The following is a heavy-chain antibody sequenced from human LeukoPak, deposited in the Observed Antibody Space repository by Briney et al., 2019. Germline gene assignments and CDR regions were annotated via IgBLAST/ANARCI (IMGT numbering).Heavy chain of an antibody. CDR3: ARSPGTYLDY. Sequence: ASVKVSCKASNYTFRSYDITWVRQAPGQGREWMGLISAYYGKTNYAQKFQGRVTMTRDTSTTTAYIELRSLRSDDTAVYYCARSPGTYLDYWGQGTLVTVSS. V-gene: IGHV1-18*01. CDR1: NYTFRSYD. D-gene: IGHD1-26*01. CDR2: ISAYYGKT. J-gene: IGHJ4*02.